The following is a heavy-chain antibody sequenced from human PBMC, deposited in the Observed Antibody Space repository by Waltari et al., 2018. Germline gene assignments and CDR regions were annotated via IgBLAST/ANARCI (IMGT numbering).Heavy chain of an antibody. CDR3: ARSRACGPNAFYV. J-gene: IGHJ3*01. V-gene: IGHV1-2*04. CDR2: VNPYSVGT. Sequence: QVQLVQSEAEVRKPGASVKVSCRASGYNFIDYYVHWVRQAPGQGLEWIGCVNPYSVGTVYLRKFEGWVTFTTDTSVNTVYMEFTRLNSDDTAIYFFARSRACGPNAFYVWGQVIRLTFSS. CDR1: GYNFIDYY. D-gene: IGHD2-21*01.